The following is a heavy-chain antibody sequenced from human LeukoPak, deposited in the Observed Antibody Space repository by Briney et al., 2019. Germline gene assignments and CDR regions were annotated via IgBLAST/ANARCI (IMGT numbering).Heavy chain of an antibody. Sequence: GGSLRLSCAASGFTFSSYWMHWVRQAPGKGLVWVSRINSDGSSTSYADSVKGRFTISRDNANNTLYLQMNSLRAEDTAVYYCARADFWSGYYAGYWGQGTLVTVSS. CDR2: INSDGSST. V-gene: IGHV3-74*01. CDR3: ARADFWSGYYAGY. D-gene: IGHD3-3*01. J-gene: IGHJ4*02. CDR1: GFTFSSYW.